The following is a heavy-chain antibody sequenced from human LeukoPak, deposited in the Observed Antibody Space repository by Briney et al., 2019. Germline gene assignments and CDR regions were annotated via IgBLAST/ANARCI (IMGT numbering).Heavy chain of an antibody. J-gene: IGHJ4*02. CDR3: ARDQAGRRYYYYDTSAYYLDY. CDR2: ISSSSSYI. V-gene: IGHV3-21*01. Sequence: PGGSLRLSCAASGFTFSSYSMNWVRQAPGKGLEWVSSISSSSSYIYYADSVKGRFTISRDNAKNSLYLRMNSLRAEDTAVYYCARDQAGRRYYYYDTSAYYLDYWGQGTLVTVSS. D-gene: IGHD3-22*01. CDR1: GFTFSSYS.